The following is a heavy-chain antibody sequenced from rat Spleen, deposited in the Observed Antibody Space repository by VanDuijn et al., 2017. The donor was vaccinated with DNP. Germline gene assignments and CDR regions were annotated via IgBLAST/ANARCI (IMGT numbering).Heavy chain of an antibody. CDR2: IDTGSGRT. Sequence: QVQLQQSGAELAKPGSSVKISCKASGYTFTSYDISWIKQTTGQGLEFVGYIDTGSGRTSYNEKFKDKATLTVDKSSSTTFMQLSSLTPEDTAVYYCAREGGNHGWLVYWGQGTLVTVSS. D-gene: IGHD3-4*01. J-gene: IGHJ3*01. CDR1: GYTFTSYD. V-gene: IGHV1-57*01. CDR3: AREGGNHGWLVY.